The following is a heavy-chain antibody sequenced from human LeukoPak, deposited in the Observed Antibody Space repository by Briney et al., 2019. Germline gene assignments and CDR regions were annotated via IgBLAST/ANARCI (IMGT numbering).Heavy chain of an antibody. V-gene: IGHV4-30-4*01. CDR1: GGSISSGDYY. Sequence: SETLSLTCTVSGGSISSGDYYWSWLRQPPGKGLEWIGYIYYSGSTYYNPSLKSRVTISVDTSKNQFSLKLSSVAAADTAVYYCARKQRETAIDYWGQGTPVTVSS. CDR2: IYYSGST. J-gene: IGHJ4*02. D-gene: IGHD2-21*02. CDR3: ARKQRETAIDY.